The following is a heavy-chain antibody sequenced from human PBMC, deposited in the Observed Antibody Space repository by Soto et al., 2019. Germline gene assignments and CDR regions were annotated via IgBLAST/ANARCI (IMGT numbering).Heavy chain of an antibody. CDR1: GFTFSSYA. J-gene: IGHJ4*02. V-gene: IGHV3-23*01. D-gene: IGHD6-19*01. Sequence: GGSLRLSCAASGFTFSSYAMSWVRQAPGKGLEWVSAISGSGGSTYYADSVKGRFTISRDNSKNTLYLQMNSLRAEDTAVYYCAKPVEAVAGSNSHPIGYFDYWGQGTLVTVSS. CDR3: AKPVEAVAGSNSHPIGYFDY. CDR2: ISGSGGST.